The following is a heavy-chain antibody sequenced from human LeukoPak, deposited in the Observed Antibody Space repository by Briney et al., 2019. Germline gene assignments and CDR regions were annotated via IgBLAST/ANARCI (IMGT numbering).Heavy chain of an antibody. J-gene: IGHJ4*02. CDR2: VSGSGAST. Sequence: GGSLRLSCVSSGFSFSNYAMSWVRQAPGKGLEWVSAVSGSGASTYYADSVKGRFTISRDNSKNTLYLQMNSLRAGDTAVYYCAKTMSTVITHFDYWGQGTLVTVSS. V-gene: IGHV3-23*01. CDR3: AKTMSTVITHFDY. CDR1: GFSFSNYA. D-gene: IGHD4-23*01.